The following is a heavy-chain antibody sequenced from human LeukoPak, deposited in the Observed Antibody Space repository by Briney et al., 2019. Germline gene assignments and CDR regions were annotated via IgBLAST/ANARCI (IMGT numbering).Heavy chain of an antibody. CDR2: IYYSGST. J-gene: IGHJ3*02. CDR3: ARGHARDAFDI. V-gene: IGHV4-59*01. Sequence: PXKGLEWIGYIYYSGSTNYNPSLKSRVTISVDTSKNQFSLKLSSVTAADTAVYYCARGHARDAFDIWGQGTMVTVSS.